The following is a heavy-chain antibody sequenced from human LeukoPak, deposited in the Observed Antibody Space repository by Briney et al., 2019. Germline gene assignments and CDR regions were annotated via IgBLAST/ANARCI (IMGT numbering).Heavy chain of an antibody. CDR1: GYTFTGYY. CDR2: INPNSGGT. J-gene: IGHJ5*02. V-gene: IGHV1-2*02. D-gene: IGHD2-2*01. Sequence: ASVKVSCKASGYTFTGYYMHWVRQAPGQGLEWMVWINPNSGGTNYAQKFQGRVTMTRDTSISTAYMELSRLRSDDTAVYYCARAGWDSTGPNTPWFDPWGQGTLVTVSS. CDR3: ARAGWDSTGPNTPWFDP.